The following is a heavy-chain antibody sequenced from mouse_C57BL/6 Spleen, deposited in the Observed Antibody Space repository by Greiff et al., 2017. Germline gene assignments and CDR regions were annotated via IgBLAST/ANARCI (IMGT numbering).Heavy chain of an antibody. V-gene: IGHV5-16*01. J-gene: IGHJ2*01. CDR3: ARVGGYYYGSSSFDY. CDR1: GFTFSDYY. Sequence: VQLKESEGGLVQPGSSMKLSCTASGFTFSDYYMAWVRQVPEKGLEWVANINYDGSSTYYLDSLKSRFIISRDNAKNILYLQMSSLKSEDTATYYCARVGGYYYGSSSFDYWGQGTTLTVSS. D-gene: IGHD1-1*01. CDR2: INYDGSST.